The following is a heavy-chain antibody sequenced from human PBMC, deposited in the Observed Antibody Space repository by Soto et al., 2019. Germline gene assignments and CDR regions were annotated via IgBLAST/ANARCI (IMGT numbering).Heavy chain of an antibody. Sequence: EVQLVASGGGLVQPGGSLRLSCAASGFTFSSYSMNWVRQAPGKGLEWVSYISSSSSTIYYADSVKSRFTISRDNAKNALYLQMTSLRAEDTAVYYCAGDRSYYDMLTGEYYYYYGMDVWGQGTTVTVSS. CDR2: ISSSSSTI. CDR3: AGDRSYYDMLTGEYYYYYGMDV. V-gene: IGHV3-48*01. J-gene: IGHJ6*02. CDR1: GFTFSSYS. D-gene: IGHD3-9*01.